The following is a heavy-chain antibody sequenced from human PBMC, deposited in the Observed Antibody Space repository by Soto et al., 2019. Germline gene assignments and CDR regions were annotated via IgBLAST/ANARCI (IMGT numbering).Heavy chain of an antibody. CDR3: ARAGCDGGSCYTLVGLRYGMDV. D-gene: IGHD2-15*01. J-gene: IGHJ6*02. V-gene: IGHV3-30-3*01. CDR1: GFTFSSYV. CDR2: ISYDGRNK. Sequence: QVQLVESGGGVVQPGRSLRLSCAASGFTFSSYVMYWVRQAPGKGLEWVAVISYDGRNKHYADSVKGRFTISRDNSKTTLHLQMNSMRAEDTAVYYCARAGCDGGSCYTLVGLRYGMDVWGQGTTVTVSS.